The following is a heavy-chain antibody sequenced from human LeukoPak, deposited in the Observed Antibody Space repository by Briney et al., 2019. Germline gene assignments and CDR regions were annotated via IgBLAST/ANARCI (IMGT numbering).Heavy chain of an antibody. D-gene: IGHD3-10*01. V-gene: IGHV3-23*01. Sequence: GGSLRLSCTASGFTFSSYAMSWVRQTPGKGLEWVSAISGSGGSTYYADSVKGRFTISRDNAKNTLYLQMNSLRAEDTAVYYCARDAPTMVRGVMAPDYWGQGTLVTVSS. CDR1: GFTFSSYA. CDR2: ISGSGGST. CDR3: ARDAPTMVRGVMAPDY. J-gene: IGHJ4*02.